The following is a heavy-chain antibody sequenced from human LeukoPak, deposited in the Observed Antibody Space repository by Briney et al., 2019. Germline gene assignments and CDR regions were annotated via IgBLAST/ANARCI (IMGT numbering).Heavy chain of an antibody. CDR2: MNPNSGNT. J-gene: IGHJ4*02. CDR3: ARAASYSSSGKTRKNYYFDY. Sequence: ASVKISCKASGYTFASYDINWVRQATGQGLEWMGWMNPNSGNTGYAQKFQGRVTMTRNTSISTAYMELSSLRSEDTAVYYCARAASYSSSGKTRKNYYFDYWGQGTLVTVSS. V-gene: IGHV1-8*01. CDR1: GYTFASYD. D-gene: IGHD6-13*01.